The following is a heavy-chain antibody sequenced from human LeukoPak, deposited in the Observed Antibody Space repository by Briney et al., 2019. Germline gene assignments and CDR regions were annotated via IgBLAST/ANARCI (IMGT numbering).Heavy chain of an antibody. Sequence: GGSLRLSCAASGFTFTSYAMHWVRQAPGKGLEWVAVISYDGSNKYYADSVKGRFTISRDNSKNTLYLQMNSLRPEDTAMFYCARDTRGDSSSPPIFWGQGTMVTVSS. V-gene: IGHV3-30-3*01. CDR1: GFTFTSYA. J-gene: IGHJ3*01. D-gene: IGHD6-13*01. CDR3: ARDTRGDSSSPPIF. CDR2: ISYDGSNK.